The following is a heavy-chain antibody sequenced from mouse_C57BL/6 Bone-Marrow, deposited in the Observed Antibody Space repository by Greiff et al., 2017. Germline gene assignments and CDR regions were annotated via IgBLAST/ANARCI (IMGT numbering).Heavy chain of an antibody. J-gene: IGHJ3*01. CDR1: GFTLSDYG. CDR3: ARHPGFAY. Sequence: EVKLMESGGGLVQPGGSLKLSCAASGFTLSDYGMAWVRQAPRTGPEWVAFISNLAYSIYYSDTALGRFTSSRENAKSTRYVEIGSLRSEDTAMYYCARHPGFAYWGQGTLVTVSA. CDR2: ISNLAYSI. V-gene: IGHV5-15*01.